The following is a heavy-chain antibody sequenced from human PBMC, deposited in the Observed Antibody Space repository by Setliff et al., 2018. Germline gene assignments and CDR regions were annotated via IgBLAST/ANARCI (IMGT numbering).Heavy chain of an antibody. CDR3: AREVGTSTSSDAFDV. Sequence: PSETLSLTCTVSGGSISSGDYYWSWIRQPPGKGLEWIGEINHSGSTNYNPSLKSRVTISVDTSKNQFSLKLSSVTAADTAVYYCAREVGTSTSSDAFDVWGQGMMVTVSS. J-gene: IGHJ3*01. D-gene: IGHD1-26*01. V-gene: IGHV4-30-4*08. CDR2: INHSGST. CDR1: GGSISSGDYY.